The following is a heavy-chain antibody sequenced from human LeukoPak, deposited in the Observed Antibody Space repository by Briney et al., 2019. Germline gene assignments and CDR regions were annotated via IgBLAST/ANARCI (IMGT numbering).Heavy chain of an antibody. CDR2: MNPNSGNT. D-gene: IGHD3-10*01. CDR1: GYTFTSYD. CDR3: ARGLNYYGSGSYPVFFDY. Sequence: GASVKVSCKASGYTFTSYDINWVRQATGQGLEWMGWMNPNSGNTGYAQKFQGRVTITRNTSISTAYMELSSLRSEDTAVYYCARGLNYYGSGSYPVFFDYWGQGTLVTVSS. V-gene: IGHV1-8*03. J-gene: IGHJ4*02.